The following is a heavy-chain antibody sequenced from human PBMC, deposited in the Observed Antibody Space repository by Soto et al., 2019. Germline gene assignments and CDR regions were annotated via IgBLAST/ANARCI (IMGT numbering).Heavy chain of an antibody. J-gene: IGHJ6*02. Sequence: GASVKVSCKASGYTFTGYYMHWVRQAPGQGLEWMGWINPNSGGTNYAQKFQGRVTMTRDTSISTAYMELSRLRSDDTAVYYCARGPYIVAKIYYYYYGMDVWGQGTTVTVSS. CDR1: GYTFTGYY. CDR3: ARGPYIVAKIYYYYYGMDV. V-gene: IGHV1-2*02. CDR2: INPNSGGT. D-gene: IGHD5-12*01.